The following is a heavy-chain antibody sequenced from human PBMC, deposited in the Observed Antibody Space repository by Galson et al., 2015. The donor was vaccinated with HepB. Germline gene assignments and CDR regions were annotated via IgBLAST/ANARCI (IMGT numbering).Heavy chain of an antibody. D-gene: IGHD6-13*01. J-gene: IGHJ6*02. CDR2: IIPIFGTA. V-gene: IGHV1-69*06. Sequence: SVKVSCKASGGTFSSYAISWVRQAPGQGLEWMGGIIPIFGTANYAQKFQGRVTITADKSTSTAYMELSSLRSEDTAVYYCAGAGIAAAGIGYYYGMDVWGQGTPVTVSS. CDR1: GGTFSSYA. CDR3: AGAGIAAAGIGYYYGMDV.